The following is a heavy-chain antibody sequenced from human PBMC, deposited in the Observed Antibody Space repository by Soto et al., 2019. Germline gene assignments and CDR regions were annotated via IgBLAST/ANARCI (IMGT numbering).Heavy chain of an antibody. Sequence: ASVKVSCKASGFTFITSTVQWVRQAPGQALEWLGCISVYNGNTNYAQNFQGRVTMTTDTSASTAYMELSSLRSEDTAVYYCARDSPPSDYWGQGTLVTVSS. CDR2: ISVYNGNT. V-gene: IGHV1-18*01. CDR3: ARDSPPSDY. J-gene: IGHJ4*02. CDR1: GFTFITST.